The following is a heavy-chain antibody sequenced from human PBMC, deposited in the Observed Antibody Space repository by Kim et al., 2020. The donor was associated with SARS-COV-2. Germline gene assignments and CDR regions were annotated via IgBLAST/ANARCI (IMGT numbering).Heavy chain of an antibody. V-gene: IGHV1-46*01. CDR3: ARVGAENFDWSPPYYYYGMDV. Sequence: ASVKVSCKASGYTFTSYYMHWVRQAPGQGLEWMGIINPSGGSTSYAQKFQGRVTMTRDTSTSTVYMELSSLRSEDTAVYYCARVGAENFDWSPPYYYYGMDVWGQGTTVTVSS. CDR1: GYTFTSYY. D-gene: IGHD3-9*01. J-gene: IGHJ6*02. CDR2: INPSGGST.